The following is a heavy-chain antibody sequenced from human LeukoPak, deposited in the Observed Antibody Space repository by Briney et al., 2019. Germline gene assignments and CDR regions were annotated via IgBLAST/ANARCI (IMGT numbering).Heavy chain of an antibody. J-gene: IGHJ4*02. CDR1: GASISTYF. CDR3: AREYGDQGTRNFDY. Sequence: SETPSLTCTVSGASISTYFWTWIRQPAGKGLEWIGRIYPNGAINYNPSLKSRVTMSVDTSKNQFSLKLISVTAADTAVYYCAREYGDQGTRNFDYWGQGGLVTVSS. V-gene: IGHV4-4*07. D-gene: IGHD4-17*01. CDR2: IYPNGAI.